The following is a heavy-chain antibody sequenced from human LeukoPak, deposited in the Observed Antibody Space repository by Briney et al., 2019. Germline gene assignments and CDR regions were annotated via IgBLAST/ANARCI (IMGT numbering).Heavy chain of an antibody. Sequence: SETLSLTCTVSGGSISGYYWSWIRQPPGKGLEWIAYSYESGDTRHNPSLKSRVTISLDTSKKQVSLKLNSVTAADTAVYYCARHPLRGGFDSWGQGVLVSVSS. CDR3: ARHPLRGGFDS. D-gene: IGHD5/OR15-5a*01. J-gene: IGHJ4*02. CDR2: SYESGDT. CDR1: GGSISGYY. V-gene: IGHV4-59*08.